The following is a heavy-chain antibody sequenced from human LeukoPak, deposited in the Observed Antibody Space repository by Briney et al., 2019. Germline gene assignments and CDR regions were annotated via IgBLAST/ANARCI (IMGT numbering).Heavy chain of an antibody. CDR3: ARLGEKADFDY. J-gene: IGHJ4*02. CDR2: IKQDGSEK. CDR1: GFTFSSYW. V-gene: IGHV3-7*01. D-gene: IGHD3-16*01. Sequence: GGSLRLSCAASGFTFSSYWMSWVRQAPGKGLEWVANIKQDGSEKYYVDSVKGRFTMSRDNAKNSLYLQMNSLRAEDTAVYYCARLGEKADFDYWGQGTLVTVSS.